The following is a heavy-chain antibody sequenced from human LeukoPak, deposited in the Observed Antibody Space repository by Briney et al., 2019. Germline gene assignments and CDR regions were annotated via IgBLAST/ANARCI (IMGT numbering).Heavy chain of an antibody. V-gene: IGHV3-21*01. Sequence: GGSLRLSCAASGFTFSSYSMNWVRQAPGKGLEWVSSISSSSSYIYYADSVKGRFTISRDNAKNSLYLQMNSLRAEDTAVYYCASQSGIVGATQDWGQGTLVTVSS. D-gene: IGHD1-26*01. CDR3: ASQSGIVGATQD. CDR2: ISSSSSYI. J-gene: IGHJ4*02. CDR1: GFTFSSYS.